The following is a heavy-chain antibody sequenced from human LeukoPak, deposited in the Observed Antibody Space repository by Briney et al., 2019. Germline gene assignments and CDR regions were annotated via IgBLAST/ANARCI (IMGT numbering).Heavy chain of an antibody. CDR2: IYYSGST. CDR3: AGHYDFWSGYYD. CDR1: GGSISSGDYY. Sequence: SETLSLTCTVSGGSISSGDYYWRWIRQPPGKGLEWIGYIYYSGSTYYNPSLKSRVTISLDTSKNQFSLKLSSVAAADTAVYYCAGHYDFWSGYYDWGQGTLVTVSS. J-gene: IGHJ4*02. V-gene: IGHV4-30-4*01. D-gene: IGHD3-3*01.